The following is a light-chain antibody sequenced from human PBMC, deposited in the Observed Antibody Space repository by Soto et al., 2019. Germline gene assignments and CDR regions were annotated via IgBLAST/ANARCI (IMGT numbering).Light chain of an antibody. J-gene: IGLJ1*01. Sequence: QSVLTQPPSASGTPGQRVTISCSGSSSNIGSNTVNWYQQLPGTAPKLLIYSNNQRPSGVPDRFSGSKSGTSASLAISGLQSGDEADYYCAAWDDSLNGYVFGTGTK. CDR3: AAWDDSLNGYV. CDR1: SSNIGSNT. CDR2: SNN. V-gene: IGLV1-44*01.